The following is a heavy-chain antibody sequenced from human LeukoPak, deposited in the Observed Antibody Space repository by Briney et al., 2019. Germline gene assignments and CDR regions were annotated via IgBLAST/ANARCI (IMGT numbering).Heavy chain of an antibody. J-gene: IGHJ5*02. CDR3: ATGDDSAFDQ. CDR1: GGSIGNWM. D-gene: IGHD7-27*01. Sequence: PSETLSLTCTASGGSIGNWMWSWIRQPAGRGLEWIGRISPSGSTTYNPSLKSRVTMSLDTSKNQLSLRLSSVTAADTAVYFCATGDDSAFDQWGRGTPVIVSS. CDR2: ISPSGST. V-gene: IGHV4-4*07.